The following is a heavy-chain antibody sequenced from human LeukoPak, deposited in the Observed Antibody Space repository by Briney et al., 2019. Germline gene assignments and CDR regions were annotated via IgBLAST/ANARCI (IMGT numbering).Heavy chain of an antibody. Sequence: SVKVSCKASGGTFSSYAISWVRQAPGQGLEWMGRIIPIFGTASYAQKFQGRVTITTDESTSTAYMELSSLRSEDTAVYYCAAVVIAVAGYFDYWGQGALVTVSS. J-gene: IGHJ4*02. D-gene: IGHD6-19*01. CDR3: AAVVIAVAGYFDY. CDR1: GGTFSSYA. V-gene: IGHV1-69*05. CDR2: IIPIFGTA.